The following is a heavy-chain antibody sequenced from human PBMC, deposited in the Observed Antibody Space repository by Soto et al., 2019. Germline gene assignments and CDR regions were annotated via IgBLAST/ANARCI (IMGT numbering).Heavy chain of an antibody. CDR2: IYYSGST. J-gene: IGHJ6*02. CDR1: GGSISSSSYY. D-gene: IGHD2-2*02. V-gene: IGHV4-39*01. CDR3: ARQEGDIVVVPAAIVSPKNYYYGMDV. Sequence: SETLSLTCTVSGGSISSSSYYWGWIRQPPGKGLEWIGSIYYSGSTYYNPSLKSRVTISVDTSKNQFSLKLSSVTAADTAVYHCARQEGDIVVVPAAIVSPKNYYYGMDVWGQGTTVTVSS.